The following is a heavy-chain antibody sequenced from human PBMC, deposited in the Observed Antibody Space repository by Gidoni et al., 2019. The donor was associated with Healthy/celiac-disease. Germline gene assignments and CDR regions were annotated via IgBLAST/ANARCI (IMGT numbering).Heavy chain of an antibody. CDR3: AKVDGRLAAAGTYDY. CDR1: GFTFSTYA. D-gene: IGHD6-13*01. CDR2: ISGSGGST. J-gene: IGHJ4*02. V-gene: IGHV3-23*01. Sequence: EVPLLESGGGLVQPGGSLRLSCAASGFTFSTYAMSWVRQAPGKGLEWVAAISGSGGSTYYADSVKGRFTISRDNSKNTLYLQMNSLRAEDTAVYYCAKVDGRLAAAGTYDYWGQGTLVTVSS.